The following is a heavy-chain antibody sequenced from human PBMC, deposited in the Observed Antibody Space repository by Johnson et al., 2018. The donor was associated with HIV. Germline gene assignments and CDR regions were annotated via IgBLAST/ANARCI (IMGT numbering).Heavy chain of an antibody. CDR3: ARDSTPWGDDYVDYAFDI. D-gene: IGHD4-17*01. CDR1: RFTFSDYY. V-gene: IGHV3-11*04. CDR2: ISSSGSTI. J-gene: IGHJ3*02. Sequence: QVQLVESGGGVVQPGRSLRLSCVASRFTFSDYYMSWIRQAPGKGLEWVSYISSSGSTIYYADSVKGRFTISRDNAKNSLFLQMNSLRAEDTAVYYCARDSTPWGDDYVDYAFDIWGQGTMVTVSS.